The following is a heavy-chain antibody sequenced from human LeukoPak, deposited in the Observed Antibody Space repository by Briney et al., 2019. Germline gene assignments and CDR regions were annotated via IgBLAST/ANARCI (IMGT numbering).Heavy chain of an antibody. J-gene: IGHJ4*02. D-gene: IGHD2-15*01. CDR3: ARDLTHCSGGSCYSSEY. CDR2: TRNKANSYTT. CDR1: GFTFSDHY. V-gene: IGHV3-72*01. Sequence: GGSLRLSCAASGFTFSDHYMDWVRQAPGKGLEWVGRTRNKANSYTTEYAASVKGRFTISRDDSKNSLYLQMNSLKTEDTAVYYCARDLTHCSGGSCYSSEYWGQGTLVTVSS.